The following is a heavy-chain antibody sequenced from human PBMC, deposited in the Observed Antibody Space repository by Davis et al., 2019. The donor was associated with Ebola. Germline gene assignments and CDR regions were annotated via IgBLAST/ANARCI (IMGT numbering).Heavy chain of an antibody. D-gene: IGHD6-6*01. CDR1: GFTFSSYW. J-gene: IGHJ6*02. CDR3: AGHIAARWHYYYGMDV. V-gene: IGHV3-7*01. Sequence: PGGSLRLSCAASGFTFSSYWMSWVRQAPGKGLEWVANIKQDGSEKYYVDSVKGRFTISRDNAKNSLYLQMNSLRAEDTAVYYCAGHIAARWHYYYGMDVWGQGTTVTVSS. CDR2: IKQDGSEK.